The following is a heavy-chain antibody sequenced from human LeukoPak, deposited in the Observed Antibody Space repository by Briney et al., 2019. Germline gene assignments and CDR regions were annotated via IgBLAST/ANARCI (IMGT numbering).Heavy chain of an antibody. D-gene: IGHD3-22*01. V-gene: IGHV1-2*02. CDR2: INPNSGGT. CDR3: ARDLYYDSSGYYYDRGSWFDP. CDR1: GYTFTGYY. J-gene: IGHJ5*02. Sequence: ASVKVSCKASGYTFTGYYMHWVRQAPGQGLEWMGWINPNSGGTNYAQKFQGRVTMTRDTSISTAYMELSRLRSDDTAVYYCARDLYYDSSGYYYDRGSWFDPWGQGTLVTVSS.